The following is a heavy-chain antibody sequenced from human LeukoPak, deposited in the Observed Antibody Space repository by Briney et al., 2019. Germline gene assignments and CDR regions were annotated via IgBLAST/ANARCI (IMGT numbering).Heavy chain of an antibody. V-gene: IGHV4-4*07. J-gene: IGHJ4*02. CDR1: GGSIGSYK. CDR3: TRGIVGATAPDY. D-gene: IGHD1-26*01. CDR2: IYSSGST. Sequence: SETLSLTCTVSGGSIGSYKWSWIRQPAGKGLEWIGRIYSSGSTNYNPPLKSRVAMSVDTSKNQFSLQLSSVTAADTAVYYCTRGIVGATAPDYWGQGTLVIVSS.